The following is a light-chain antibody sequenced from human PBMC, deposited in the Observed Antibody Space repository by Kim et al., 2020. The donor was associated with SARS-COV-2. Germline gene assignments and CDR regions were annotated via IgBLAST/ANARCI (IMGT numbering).Light chain of an antibody. V-gene: IGKV4-1*01. CDR1: QSVLYSPNNKNY. J-gene: IGKJ3*01. CDR2: WAS. CDR3: HQYYRAPRT. Sequence: ATINCKSSQSVLYSPNNKNYLAWYQQKPGPPPKLLIYWASTRESGVPDRFSGSGSGTDFTLTISNLQAEDVAVYYCHQYYRAPRTFGPGTKVDIK.